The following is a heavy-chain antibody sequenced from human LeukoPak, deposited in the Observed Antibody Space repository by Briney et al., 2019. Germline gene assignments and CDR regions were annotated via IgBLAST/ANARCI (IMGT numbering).Heavy chain of an antibody. D-gene: IGHD3-22*01. CDR2: IYYSGST. V-gene: IGHV4-31*03. Sequence: PSQTLSLTCTVSGGSISSGGYYWSWIRQHPGKGLEWIGYIYYSGSTYYNPSLKSRVTISVATSKNQSSLKLSSVPAADTAVYYCARGYYDSGGTLDYWGQGTLVTVSS. J-gene: IGHJ4*02. CDR3: ARGYYDSGGTLDY. CDR1: GGSISSGGYY.